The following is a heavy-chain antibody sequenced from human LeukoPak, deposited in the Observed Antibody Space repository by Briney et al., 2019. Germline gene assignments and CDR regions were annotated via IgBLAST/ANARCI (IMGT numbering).Heavy chain of an antibody. CDR2: ISAHNGDT. CDR1: GYTFTSNG. J-gene: IGHJ6*03. V-gene: IGHV1-18*01. Sequence: ASVKVSYKASGYTFTSNGIYWVRQAPGQGLEWMGWISAHNGDTNYAQKFQGRVTMTADTSTSTAYMELRSLRSDDTAVYYCAREIVAGRGYYFYYMDVWGSGTTVTVSS. CDR3: AREIVAGRGYYFYYMDV. D-gene: IGHD3-22*01.